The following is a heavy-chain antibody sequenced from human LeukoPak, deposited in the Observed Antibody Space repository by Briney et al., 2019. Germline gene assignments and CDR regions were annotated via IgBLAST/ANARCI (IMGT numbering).Heavy chain of an antibody. CDR1: GGTFSSYA. J-gene: IGHJ6*03. Sequence: SVKVSCKASGGTFSSYATSWVRQAPGQGLEWMGGIIPIFGTANYAQKFQRRVTITTDESTSTAYMELSSRRSEDTAVYYCARGTYDFWSGYLVINEEYYYYMDVWGKGTMVTVSS. CDR3: ARGTYDFWSGYLVINEEYYYYMDV. V-gene: IGHV1-69*05. D-gene: IGHD3-3*01. CDR2: IIPIFGTA.